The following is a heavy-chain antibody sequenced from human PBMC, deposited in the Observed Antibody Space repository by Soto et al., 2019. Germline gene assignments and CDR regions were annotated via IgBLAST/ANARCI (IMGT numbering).Heavy chain of an antibody. CDR3: ARHRHPRGTVGATSPLDP. Sequence: GGSLRLSCAISGFSVSSNYLSWVRQAPGKGLEWVSVHYSGWSTYYADSVQGRFTIPRDKSNNTLYLHMRRVRAEDTAVYFCARHRHPRGTVGATSPLDPWGQGTQVTVSS. D-gene: IGHD1-26*01. CDR1: GFSVSSNY. CDR2: HYSGWST. J-gene: IGHJ5*02. V-gene: IGHV3-53*01.